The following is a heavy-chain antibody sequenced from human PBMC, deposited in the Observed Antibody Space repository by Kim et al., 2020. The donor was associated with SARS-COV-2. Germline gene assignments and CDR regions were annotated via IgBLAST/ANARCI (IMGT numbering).Heavy chain of an antibody. CDR1: GFTFSSYA. CDR2: ISYDGSNK. CDR3: ARGQWLSDYREYLDY. D-gene: IGHD4-4*01. Sequence: GGSLRLSCAASGFTFSSYAMHWVRQAPGKGLEWVAVISYDGSNKYYADSVKGRFTISRDNSKNTLYLQMNSLRAEDTAVYYCARGQWLSDYREYLDYWG. V-gene: IGHV3-30*04. J-gene: IGHJ4*01.